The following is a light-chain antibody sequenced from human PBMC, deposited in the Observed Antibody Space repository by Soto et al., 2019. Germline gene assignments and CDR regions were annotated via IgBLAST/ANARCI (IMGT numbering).Light chain of an antibody. V-gene: IGLV2-14*01. CDR1: SSDVGGYNY. CDR2: DVN. CDR3: SSYTSSRTLWV. J-gene: IGLJ3*02. Sequence: QSALTQPASVSGSPGQSITISCTGTSSDVGGYNYVSWYQQHPGKAPKLMIYDVNNRPSGVSNRFSGSKSGNTASLTISGLQAEDEAEYYCSSYTSSRTLWVFGGGTKVTVL.